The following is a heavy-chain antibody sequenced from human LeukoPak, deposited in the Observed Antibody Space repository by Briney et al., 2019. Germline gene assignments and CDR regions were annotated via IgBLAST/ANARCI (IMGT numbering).Heavy chain of an antibody. D-gene: IGHD6-19*01. V-gene: IGHV3-30*04. CDR3: ARDRADYFDY. CDR2: ISYDGSNK. J-gene: IGHJ4*02. CDR1: GFTLSSYP. Sequence: GGSLRLSCAASGFTLSSYPMHWVRQAPGKGLEWVAVISYDGSNKYYADSVKGRFTISRDNSKNTLYLQMNSLRAEDTAVYYCARDRADYFDYWGQGTLVTVSS.